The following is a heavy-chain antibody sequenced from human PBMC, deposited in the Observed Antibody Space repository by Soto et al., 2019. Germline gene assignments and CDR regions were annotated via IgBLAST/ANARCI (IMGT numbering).Heavy chain of an antibody. J-gene: IGHJ5*02. CDR1: GYTFATYG. D-gene: IGHD6-19*01. V-gene: IGHV1-18*01. CDR3: TSGKSIAVAEGS. CDR2: ISTINGAT. Sequence: QVQLVQSGGEVRKPGASVKVSCKASGYTFATYGVSWVRQAPGQGLEWVGWISTINGATSSAQKFQDRVIMTTHTSTSTAFMELRSLRSDDTAIYSCTSGKSIAVAEGSWGQGTRVTVSS.